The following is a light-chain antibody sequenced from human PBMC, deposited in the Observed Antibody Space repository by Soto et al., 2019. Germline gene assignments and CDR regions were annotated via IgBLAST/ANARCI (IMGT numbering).Light chain of an antibody. V-gene: IGKV1-5*01. J-gene: IGKJ1*01. CDR2: DDS. CDR1: QSVSGW. Sequence: DLQMTQSPPTLSASVGDRVTITCRASQSVSGWVAWYQQKPGKAPKLLIYDDSSLQSGVPSRFSGSGSGTEFTLTISSLQPEDSASYYCQQYYSYSPWTFGQGTKVEVK. CDR3: QQYYSYSPWT.